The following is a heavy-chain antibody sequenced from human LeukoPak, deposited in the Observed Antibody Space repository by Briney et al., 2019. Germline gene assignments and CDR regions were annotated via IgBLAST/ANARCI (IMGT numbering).Heavy chain of an antibody. Sequence: SETLSLTCAVYGGSFSGYYWSWIRQPPGKGLEWTGEINHSGSTNYNPSLKSRVTISVDTSKNQFSLKLSSVTAADTAVYYCARAPPDGYYDSSGYYSWGQGTLVTVSS. CDR1: GGSFSGYY. CDR3: ARAPPDGYYDSSGYYS. CDR2: INHSGST. J-gene: IGHJ4*02. V-gene: IGHV4-34*01. D-gene: IGHD3-22*01.